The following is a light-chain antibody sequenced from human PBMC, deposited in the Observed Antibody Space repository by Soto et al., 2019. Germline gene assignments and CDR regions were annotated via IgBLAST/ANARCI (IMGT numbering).Light chain of an antibody. CDR3: QQYDTSARYI. J-gene: IGKJ2*01. Sequence: DIQMTQSPSSLSASIGDRVTITCRASQGISSYLAWYQQKPGKVPKLLIYAASTLQSGVPSRFSGSGSGTDFTLTISRLEPEDSAVYFCQQYDTSARYIFGQGTSLDIK. CDR1: QGISSY. V-gene: IGKV1-27*01. CDR2: AAS.